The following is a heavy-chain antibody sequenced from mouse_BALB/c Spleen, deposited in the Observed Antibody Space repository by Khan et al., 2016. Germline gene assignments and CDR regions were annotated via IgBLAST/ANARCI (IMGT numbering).Heavy chain of an antibody. Sequence: EVKLLESGGGLVQPGGSLKLSCAATGFDFSRYWMSWVRQAPGKGLEWIGEINPDSSTINYTPSLKDKFIISRDNAKNTLYLQMSKVRSEDTARYYCARKIYYGHYYAMDYWDQGTSVTVSS. CDR2: INPDSSTI. V-gene: IGHV4-1*02. D-gene: IGHD2-1*01. CDR1: GFDFSRYW. CDR3: ARKIYYGHYYAMDY. J-gene: IGHJ4*01.